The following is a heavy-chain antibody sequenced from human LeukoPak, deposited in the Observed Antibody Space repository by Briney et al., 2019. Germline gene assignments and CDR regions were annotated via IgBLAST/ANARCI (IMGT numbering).Heavy chain of an antibody. V-gene: IGHV4-34*01. CDR1: GGSFSGYY. D-gene: IGHD3-10*01. Sequence: KSSETLSLTCAVYGGSFSGYYWSWIRQPPGKGLEWIGEINHSGSTNYKPSLKSRVTISVDRSKNQFSLKLSSVTAADTAVYYCARGGAGLLWFGELLGEAFDIWGQGTMVTVSS. CDR2: INHSGST. J-gene: IGHJ3*02. CDR3: ARGGAGLLWFGELLGEAFDI.